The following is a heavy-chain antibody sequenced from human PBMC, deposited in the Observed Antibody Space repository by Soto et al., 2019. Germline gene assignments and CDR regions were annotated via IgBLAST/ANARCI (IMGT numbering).Heavy chain of an antibody. CDR1: GFTFSDAW. D-gene: IGHD3-10*01. CDR3: IGEPTGIGVRSDY. Sequence: EVQVVESGGGLVKPGGSLRLSCAASGFTFSDAWMNWVRQAPGKGLEWVGRIKTKTDGGTTDYAAPVKGRFSISRDDSKNTVVLEKDRLKTEDNAIYYCIGEPTGIGVRSDYWGQGTLVTVSA. J-gene: IGHJ4*02. CDR2: IKTKTDGGTT. V-gene: IGHV3-15*07.